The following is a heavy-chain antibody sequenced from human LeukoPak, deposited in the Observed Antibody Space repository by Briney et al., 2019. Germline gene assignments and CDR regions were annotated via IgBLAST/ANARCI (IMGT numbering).Heavy chain of an antibody. CDR2: ISGSGGST. J-gene: IGHJ4*02. V-gene: IGHV3-23*01. CDR3: AKKAAGTAMAVYYFDY. Sequence: GSLRLSCAASGFTFSSYAMSWVRQAPGKGLEWVSAISGSGGSTYYADSVKGRFTISRDNSKNTLYLQMNSLRAEDTAVYYCAKKAAGTAMAVYYFDYWGQGTLVTVSS. D-gene: IGHD5-18*01. CDR1: GFTFSSYA.